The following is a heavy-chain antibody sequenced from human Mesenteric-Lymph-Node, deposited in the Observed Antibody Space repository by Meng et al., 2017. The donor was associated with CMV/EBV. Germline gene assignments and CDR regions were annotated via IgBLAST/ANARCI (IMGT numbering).Heavy chain of an antibody. CDR3: AKSRSSTPGIVDD. V-gene: IGHV4-61*08. CDR1: GVSVTSGAYH. Sequence: VQLQGSGPGLVKPSETLSLPCIVSGVSVTSGAYHWSWIRQSPGKGLEWIGYIYGTGITIYNPSLKSRVTILLETSKNQFSLKLNSVTTADTAVYYCAKSRSSTPGIVDDWGQGTLVTVSS. J-gene: IGHJ4*02. CDR2: IYGTGIT. D-gene: IGHD2/OR15-2a*01.